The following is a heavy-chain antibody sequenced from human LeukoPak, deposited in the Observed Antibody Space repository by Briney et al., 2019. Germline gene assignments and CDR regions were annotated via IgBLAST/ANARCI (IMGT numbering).Heavy chain of an antibody. D-gene: IGHD6-6*01. CDR3: AREYSSSSGYMDV. Sequence: PSGTLSLTCAVSGGSISSSNWWSWVRQPPGKGLEWIGEIYHSGSTNYNPSLKSRVTISVDKSKNQFSLKLSSVTAADTAVYYCAREYSSSSGYMDVWGKGTTVTVSS. J-gene: IGHJ6*03. CDR2: IYHSGST. V-gene: IGHV4-4*02. CDR1: GGSISSSNW.